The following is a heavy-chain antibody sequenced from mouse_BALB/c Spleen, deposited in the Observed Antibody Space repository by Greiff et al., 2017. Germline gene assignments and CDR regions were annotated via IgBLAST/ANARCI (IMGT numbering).Heavy chain of an antibody. CDR2: IWAGGST. V-gene: IGHV2-9*02. CDR3: ARDDYGSLFAY. D-gene: IGHD2-4*01. CDR1: GFSLTSYG. J-gene: IGHJ3*01. Sequence: QVQLKESGPGLVAPSQSLSITCTVSGFSLTSYGVHWVRQPPGKGLEWLGVIWAGGSTNYNSAFMSRLSISKDNSKSQVFLKMNSLQTDDTAMYYCARDDYGSLFAYWGQGTLVTVSA.